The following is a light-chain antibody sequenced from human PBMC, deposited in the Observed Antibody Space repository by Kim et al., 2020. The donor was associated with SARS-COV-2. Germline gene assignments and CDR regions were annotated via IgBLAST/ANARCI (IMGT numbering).Light chain of an antibody. CDR1: QNIITW. V-gene: IGKV1-5*01. Sequence: DIQMTQSPSTLSASVGDRVTITCRASQNIITWLAWYQQKPGKAPKLLIYDASTLETGVPSRFSGSGSGTEFTLTISSLQPDDFATYYCQKYNSYSRTFGQGTKLEIK. CDR3: QKYNSYSRT. J-gene: IGKJ2*02. CDR2: DAS.